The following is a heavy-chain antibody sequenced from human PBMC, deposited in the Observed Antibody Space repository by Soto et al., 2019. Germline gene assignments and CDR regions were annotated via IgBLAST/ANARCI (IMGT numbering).Heavy chain of an antibody. Sequence: ASVKVSCMASGYTFTSYAMQWVRQAPGQRLEWMGWINAGNGNTKYSQKFQGRVTITRDTSASTAYMELSSLRSEDTAVYYCARAGYDYVFWSGYYSRNYYYYMDVWGKGPTVTSP. V-gene: IGHV1-3*01. CDR2: INAGNGNT. J-gene: IGHJ6*03. CDR3: ARAGYDYVFWSGYYSRNYYYYMDV. D-gene: IGHD3-3*01. CDR1: GYTFTSYA.